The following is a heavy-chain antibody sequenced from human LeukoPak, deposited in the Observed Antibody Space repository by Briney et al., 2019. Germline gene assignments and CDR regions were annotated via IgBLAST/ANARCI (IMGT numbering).Heavy chain of an antibody. CDR3: TSTLGY. CDR1: GFTFSNAW. Sequence: GESLRLSCAASGFTFSNAWMTWVRQAPGKGLEWVGRIKTKTDGGTTDYATAVKDRFTISRDDSKNTLYLQMNSLRPDDTAVYYCTSTLGYWGQGTLVTVSS. D-gene: IGHD7-27*01. V-gene: IGHV3-15*01. CDR2: IKTKTDGGTT. J-gene: IGHJ4*02.